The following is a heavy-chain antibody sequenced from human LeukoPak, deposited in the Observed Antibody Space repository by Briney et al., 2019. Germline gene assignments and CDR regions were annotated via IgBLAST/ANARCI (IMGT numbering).Heavy chain of an antibody. Sequence: GGSLRLYCAASGFTVSSNYMSWVRQAPGQGLEWGSVIYSGGSTYYADSVKGRFTISRDNSKNTLYLQMNSLRAEDTAVYYCARGAIQVQLEPDAFDIWGQGTMVTVSS. D-gene: IGHD1-1*01. CDR2: IYSGGST. CDR1: GFTVSSNY. CDR3: ARGAIQVQLEPDAFDI. J-gene: IGHJ3*02. V-gene: IGHV3-53*01.